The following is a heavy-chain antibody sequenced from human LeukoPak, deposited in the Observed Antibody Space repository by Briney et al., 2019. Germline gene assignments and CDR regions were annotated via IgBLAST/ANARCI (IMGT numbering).Heavy chain of an antibody. Sequence: GGSLRLSCAASGFTFSSYAMHWVRQAPGKGLEWVAVISYDGSNKYYADSVKGRFTISRDNSKNTLYLQMNSPRAEDTAVYYCAREGQWLPTGYWGQGTLVTVSS. J-gene: IGHJ4*02. CDR3: AREGQWLPTGY. CDR2: ISYDGSNK. CDR1: GFTFSSYA. D-gene: IGHD6-19*01. V-gene: IGHV3-30-3*01.